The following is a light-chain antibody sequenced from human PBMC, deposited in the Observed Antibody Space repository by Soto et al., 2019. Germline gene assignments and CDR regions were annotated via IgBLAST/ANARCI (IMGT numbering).Light chain of an antibody. Sequence: EIGLTQSPGTLSLSPGERATLSCRASQSVSSTYLAWYQQKPGQAPRLLIYGASSRATGIPDRFSGSGSGTDFTLILSRLEPEDFAVYYCQQYGISPGPFGQVTKVDI. CDR3: QQYGISPGP. CDR1: QSVSSTY. V-gene: IGKV3-20*01. J-gene: IGKJ1*01. CDR2: GAS.